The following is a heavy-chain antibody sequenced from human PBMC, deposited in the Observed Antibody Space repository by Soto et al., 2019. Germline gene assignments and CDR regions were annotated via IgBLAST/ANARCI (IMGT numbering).Heavy chain of an antibody. D-gene: IGHD5-18*01. CDR1: RGSISSNW. Sequence: PSETLSLTCAVSRGSISSNWWSWVRQPPGKGLEWIGEIYHSGSTNYNPSLNSRVTISVDKSRTYFSLDLSSVTAADTAVYYCSSQTYSYAWHHWGQGIQVTVSS. V-gene: IGHV4-4*02. CDR2: IYHSGST. CDR3: SSQTYSYAWHH. J-gene: IGHJ5*02.